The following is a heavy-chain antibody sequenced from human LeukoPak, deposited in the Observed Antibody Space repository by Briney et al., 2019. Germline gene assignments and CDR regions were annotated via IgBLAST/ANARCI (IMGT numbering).Heavy chain of an antibody. D-gene: IGHD1-26*01. J-gene: IGHJ4*02. Sequence: GGSLRLSCAASGFTFSSYAMSWVRQAPGKGLEWVSAISGSGGSTYYADSVKGRFTISRDNSKNTPYLQMNSLRAEDTAVYYCAKPGNSIVGATSPSFDYWGQGTLVTVSS. CDR2: ISGSGGST. CDR3: AKPGNSIVGATSPSFDY. V-gene: IGHV3-23*01. CDR1: GFTFSSYA.